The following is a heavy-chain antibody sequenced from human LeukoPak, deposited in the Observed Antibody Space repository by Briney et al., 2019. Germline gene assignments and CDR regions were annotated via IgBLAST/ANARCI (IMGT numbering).Heavy chain of an antibody. Sequence: GGSLRLSCAASGFTFSSYSMNWVRQAPGKGLEWVSSITSSSTYIYYADSVKGRFTISRDNAKNSLYLQMNSLRAEDTAVYYCAREVDPTFDYWGQGTLVTVS. CDR1: GFTFSSYS. J-gene: IGHJ4*02. CDR2: ITSSSTYI. V-gene: IGHV3-21*01. CDR3: AREVDPTFDY.